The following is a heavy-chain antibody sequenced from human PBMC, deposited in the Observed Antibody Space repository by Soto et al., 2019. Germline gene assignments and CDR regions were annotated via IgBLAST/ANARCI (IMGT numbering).Heavy chain of an antibody. CDR1: GGTFNSYA. D-gene: IGHD3-22*01. CDR3: TRCGIRHHSIGYYLGIDGMDV. Sequence: QVQLVQSGAEVKKPESSVRVSCKASGGTFNSYAITWVRQAPGQGLEWMGGTIPMFGTTNYAEKFQGRVTITADESTNTAYMELSSLRSEDTAVYYCTRCGIRHHSIGYYLGIDGMDVWGQGTTVIVSS. V-gene: IGHV1-69*12. CDR2: TIPMFGTT. J-gene: IGHJ6*02.